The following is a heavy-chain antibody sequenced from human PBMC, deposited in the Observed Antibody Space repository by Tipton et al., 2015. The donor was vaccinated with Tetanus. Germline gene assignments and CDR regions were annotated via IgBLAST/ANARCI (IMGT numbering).Heavy chain of an antibody. CDR1: GFTFGRFG. D-gene: IGHD6-13*01. J-gene: IGHJ6*02. V-gene: IGHV3-30*03. Sequence: SLRLSCEASGFTFGRFGMHWVRQAPGKGLEWVAVISYDGGNKFYADSVQGRFTISRDSSKNTVYLEMNSLRAEDTAVYYCARDTVRQQVGGAQWYYLGMDVWGQGTTVTVSS. CDR3: ARDTVRQQVGGAQWYYLGMDV. CDR2: ISYDGGNK.